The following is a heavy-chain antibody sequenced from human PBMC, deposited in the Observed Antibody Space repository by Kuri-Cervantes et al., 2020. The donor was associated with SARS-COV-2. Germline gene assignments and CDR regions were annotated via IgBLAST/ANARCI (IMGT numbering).Heavy chain of an antibody. CDR3: ASLYYYDSSGYLQH. CDR1: GYSISSGYD. D-gene: IGHD3-22*01. Sequence: TLSLTCAVSGYSISSGYDWGWIRQPPGKGLEWIGEINHSGSTNYNPSLKSRVTVSVDTSKNQFPLKLSSVTAADTAVYYCASLYYYDSSGYLQHWGQGTLVTVSS. J-gene: IGHJ1*01. V-gene: IGHV4-38-2*01. CDR2: INHSGST.